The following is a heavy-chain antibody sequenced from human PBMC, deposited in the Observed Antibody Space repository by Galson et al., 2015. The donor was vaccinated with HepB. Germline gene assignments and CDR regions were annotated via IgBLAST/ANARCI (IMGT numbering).Heavy chain of an antibody. J-gene: IGHJ3*01. V-gene: IGHV3-7*03. CDR2: LKEDGTVN. CDR3: VRDQGYFTFDL. Sequence: SLRLSCAASGFTFSTFWMNWVHQAPGKGLEWVAILKEDGTVNTYVESVTGRFTISRDNAKNSLYLEMNSLGAEDTAVYYCVRDQGYFTFDLWGQGTMVTVSS. CDR1: GFTFSTFW. D-gene: IGHD3-22*01.